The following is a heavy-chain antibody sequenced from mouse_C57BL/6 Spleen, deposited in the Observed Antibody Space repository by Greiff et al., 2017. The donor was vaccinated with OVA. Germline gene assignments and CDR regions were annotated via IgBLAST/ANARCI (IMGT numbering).Heavy chain of an antibody. CDR3: ARRVYYGGGYYFDY. D-gene: IGHD2-13*01. V-gene: IGHV8-12*01. CDR2: IYWDDDK. Sequence: QVTLNVCGPGILQSSQTLSLTCSFSGFSLSTSGMGVSWIRQPSGKGLEWLAHIYWDDDKRYNPSLKSRLTISKDTSRNQVFLKITSVDTADTATYYCARRVYYGGGYYFDYWGQGTTLTVSS. CDR1: GFSLSTSGMG. J-gene: IGHJ2*01.